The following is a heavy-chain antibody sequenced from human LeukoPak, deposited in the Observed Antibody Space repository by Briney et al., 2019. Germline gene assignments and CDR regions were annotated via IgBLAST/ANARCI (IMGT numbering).Heavy chain of an antibody. CDR3: ARVSRDGYNWEDFDY. V-gene: IGHV4-59*01. Sequence: SETLSLTCTVSGGSISSYYWSWIRQPPGKGPEWIGYIYYSGSTNYNPSLKSRVTISVDTSKNQFSLKLSSVTAADTAVYYCARVSRDGYNWEDFDYWGQGTLVTVSS. CDR2: IYYSGST. J-gene: IGHJ4*02. CDR1: GGSISSYY. D-gene: IGHD5-24*01.